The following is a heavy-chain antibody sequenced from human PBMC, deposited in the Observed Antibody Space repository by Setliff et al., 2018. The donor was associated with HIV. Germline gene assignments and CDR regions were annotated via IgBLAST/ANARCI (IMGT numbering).Heavy chain of an antibody. CDR3: ATDNGPSYSMDI. CDR1: GFTFSNAW. D-gene: IGHD2-21*01. CDR2: IKKSSDGGKT. V-gene: IGHV3-15*01. J-gene: IGHJ6*02. Sequence: GSLRLSCAAAGFTFSNAWMTWVRQAPGKGLEWLGRIKKSSDGGKTDDASPVKGRFTISRDDSKNTLYLQMNSLKTEDTGVYFCATDNGPSYSMDIWGQGTTVTVSS.